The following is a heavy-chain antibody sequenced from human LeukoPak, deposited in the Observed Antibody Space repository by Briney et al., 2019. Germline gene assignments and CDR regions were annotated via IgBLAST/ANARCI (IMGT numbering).Heavy chain of an antibody. J-gene: IGHJ4*02. V-gene: IGHV3-7*01. Sequence: PGGSLRLSCAAPGLPFSGYGMSWARQAPGKGLEWVADINKDGSEECYVDSVKGRFTISRDNAKNSLYLQMNSLRVEDTAVYYCARDGDFDFWGQGIQVTVSS. CDR2: INKDGSEE. D-gene: IGHD3-16*01. CDR3: ARDGDFDF. CDR1: GLPFSGYG.